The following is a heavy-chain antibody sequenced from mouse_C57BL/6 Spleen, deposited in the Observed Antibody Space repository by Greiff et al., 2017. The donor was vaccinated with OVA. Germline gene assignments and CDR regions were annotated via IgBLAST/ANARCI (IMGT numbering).Heavy chain of an antibody. CDR1: GYTFTDYY. CDR2: INPNNGGT. D-gene: IGHD2-5*01. V-gene: IGHV1-26*01. Sequence: EVQLQQSGPELVKPGASVKISCKASGYTFTDYYMNWVKQSHGKSLEWIGDINPNNGGTSYNQKFKGKATLTVDKSSSTAYMELRSLTSEDSAVYYGAREGYSNFLYYFDYWGQGTTLTVSS. J-gene: IGHJ2*01. CDR3: AREGYSNFLYYFDY.